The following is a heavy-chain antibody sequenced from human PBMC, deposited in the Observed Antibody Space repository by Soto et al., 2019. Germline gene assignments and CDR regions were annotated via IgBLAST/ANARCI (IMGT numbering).Heavy chain of an antibody. CDR3: AKDHVEGDYVWGSYRFPPPDY. Sequence: GESLRLSCAASGFTFSSYGMHWVRQAPGKGLEWVAVISYDGSNKYYADSVKGRFTISRDNSKNTLYLQMNSLRAEDTAVYYCAKDHVEGDYVWGSYRFPPPDYWGQGTLVTVSS. V-gene: IGHV3-30*18. CDR1: GFTFSSYG. J-gene: IGHJ4*02. CDR2: ISYDGSNK. D-gene: IGHD3-16*02.